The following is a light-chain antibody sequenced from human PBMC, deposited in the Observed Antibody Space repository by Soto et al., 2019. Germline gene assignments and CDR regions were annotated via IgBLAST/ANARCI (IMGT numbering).Light chain of an antibody. CDR2: EGS. CDR3: CSYAGFSTVV. J-gene: IGLJ1*01. Sequence: QSVLTQPASVSGSPGQSITISCTGTSRDIGSYNLVSWYQQHPGKAPKLMIYEGSKWPSGVSNRFSASKSGNTASLTISGLQAEDEGDYYCCSYAGFSTVVFGTGTKLTVL. CDR1: SRDIGSYNL. V-gene: IGLV2-23*03.